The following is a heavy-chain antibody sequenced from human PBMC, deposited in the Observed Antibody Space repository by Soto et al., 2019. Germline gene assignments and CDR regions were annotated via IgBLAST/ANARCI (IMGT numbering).Heavy chain of an antibody. CDR2: INPSGGST. CDR3: AREVAAAGRDYYGMDV. J-gene: IGHJ6*02. D-gene: IGHD6-13*01. V-gene: IGHV1-46*01. CDR1: GYTFTSYY. Sequence: QVQLVQSGAEVKKPGASVKVSCKASGYTFTSYYMHWVRQAPGQGLEWMGIINPSGGSTSYEQKFQGRVTMTRDTSTSTVYMALSSLRSEDTAVYYCAREVAAAGRDYYGMDVWGQGTTVTVSS.